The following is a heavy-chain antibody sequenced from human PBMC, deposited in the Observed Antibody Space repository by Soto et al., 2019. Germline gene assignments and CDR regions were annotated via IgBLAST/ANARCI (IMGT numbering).Heavy chain of an antibody. CDR1: GFTFSNHY. J-gene: IGHJ4*02. Sequence: GGSLRLSCAASGFTFSNHYMDWVRKVPGKGLEWVGRIRKRENSYTTEYAASVKGRFTISRDDSKNSMHLQMNSLKTEDTAVYFCAKISTTSYFDFWGQGTLVTVSS. CDR2: IRKRENSYTT. CDR3: AKISTTSYFDF. D-gene: IGHD4-17*01. V-gene: IGHV3-72*01.